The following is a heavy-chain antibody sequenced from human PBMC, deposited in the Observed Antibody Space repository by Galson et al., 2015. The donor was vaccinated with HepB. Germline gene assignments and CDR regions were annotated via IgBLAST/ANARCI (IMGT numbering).Heavy chain of an antibody. D-gene: IGHD2-2*02. CDR1: GYTFTSYG. Sequence: SVKVSCKASGYTFTSYGISWVRQAPGQGLEWMGWISAYNGNTNYAQKLQGRVTMTTDTSTSTFYMELRSLRSDDTAVYYCAGDEDIVVVPAAIPLHFQHWGQGTLVTVSS. J-gene: IGHJ1*01. CDR3: AGDEDIVVVPAAIPLHFQH. CDR2: ISAYNGNT. V-gene: IGHV1-18*01.